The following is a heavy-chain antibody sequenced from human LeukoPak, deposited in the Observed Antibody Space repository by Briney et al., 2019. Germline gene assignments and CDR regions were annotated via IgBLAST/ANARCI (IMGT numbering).Heavy chain of an antibody. CDR1: GGSVSSGSYY. Sequence: SETLSLTCTVSGGSVSSGSYYWSWIRQPPGKGLEWIGYIYYSGSTNYNPSLKSRVTISVDTSKNQFSLKLSSVTAAATAVYYCARSQYYDSSGYYVFYFDYWGQGTLVTVSS. J-gene: IGHJ4*02. V-gene: IGHV4-61*01. D-gene: IGHD3-22*01. CDR3: ARSQYYDSSGYYVFYFDY. CDR2: IYYSGST.